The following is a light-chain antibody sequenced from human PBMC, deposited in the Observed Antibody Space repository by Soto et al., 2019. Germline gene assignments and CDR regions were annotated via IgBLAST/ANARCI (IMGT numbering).Light chain of an antibody. Sequence: QSVLTQPPSASGTPGQRVTISCSGSSSNIGSNTVNWYQQLPGTAPKLLIYSDYQRPSGVPDRFSGSRSGTSASLAISGLQSEDEADYYCAAWDDSLNGQVFGGWTKLTVL. CDR3: AAWDDSLNGQV. J-gene: IGLJ2*01. CDR2: SDY. CDR1: SSNIGSNT. V-gene: IGLV1-44*01.